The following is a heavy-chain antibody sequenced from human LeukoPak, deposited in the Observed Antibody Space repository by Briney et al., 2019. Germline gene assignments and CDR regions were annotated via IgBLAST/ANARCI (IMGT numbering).Heavy chain of an antibody. J-gene: IGHJ2*01. CDR3: AKIRFYYDSSFDYWYFDL. CDR1: GFPFSSYA. CDR2: ITASSGGT. V-gene: IGHV3-23*01. Sequence: PGGSLRLSCAASGFPFSSYAMGWVRQAPRKGLEWVSAITASSGGTYYADSVEGRFTISRDNSKNTLYLQINSLRAEDAAIYYCAKIRFYYDSSFDYWYFDLWGRGTLVTVSS. D-gene: IGHD3-22*01.